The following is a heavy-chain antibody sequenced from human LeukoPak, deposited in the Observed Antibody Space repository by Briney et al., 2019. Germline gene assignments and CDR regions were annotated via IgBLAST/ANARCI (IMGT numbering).Heavy chain of an antibody. V-gene: IGHV1-2*04. CDR3: ASPLRAAARGAFDI. J-gene: IGHJ3*02. Sequence: ASVKVSCKASGYTFTGYYMHWVRQAPGQGLEWMGWINPNSGGTNYAQKFQGWVTMTRDTSISTAYMELSRLRSDDTAVYYCASPLRAAARGAFDIWGQGTMVTVSS. CDR1: GYTFTGYY. CDR2: INPNSGGT. D-gene: IGHD6-13*01.